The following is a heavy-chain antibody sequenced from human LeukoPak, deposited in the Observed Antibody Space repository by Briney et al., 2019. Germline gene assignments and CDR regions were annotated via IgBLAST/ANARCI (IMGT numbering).Heavy chain of an antibody. J-gene: IGHJ4*02. CDR3: AREPIAVAGVDY. Sequence: SETLSLTCTVSGGSISSGGYYWSWIRQHPGKGLEWIGYIYYSGSTYYNPSLKSRVTISVDTSKNQFSLKLSSVTAADTAVYYCAREPIAVAGVDYWGQGTLVTVSS. CDR2: IYYSGST. D-gene: IGHD6-19*01. V-gene: IGHV4-31*03. CDR1: GGSISSGGYY.